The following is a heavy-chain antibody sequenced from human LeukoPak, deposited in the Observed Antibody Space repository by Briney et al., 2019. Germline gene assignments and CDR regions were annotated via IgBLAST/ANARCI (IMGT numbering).Heavy chain of an antibody. CDR3: ARRVRRITAVRGVISGAFDI. CDR1: GGSFSGYY. D-gene: IGHD3-10*01. J-gene: IGHJ3*02. V-gene: IGHV4-34*01. Sequence: SETLSLTCAVYGGSFSGYYWSWIRQPPGKGLEWIGEINHSGSTNYNPSLKSRVTISVDTSKNQFALKLSSVTAADTAVYYCARRVRRITAVRGVISGAFDIWGQGTMVTVSS. CDR2: INHSGST.